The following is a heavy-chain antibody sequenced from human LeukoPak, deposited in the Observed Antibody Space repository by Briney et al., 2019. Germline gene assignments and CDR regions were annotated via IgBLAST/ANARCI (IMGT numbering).Heavy chain of an antibody. CDR3: ARLGEPGDYDILTGPGDAFDN. J-gene: IGHJ3*02. D-gene: IGHD3-9*01. V-gene: IGHV3-21*01. CDR1: GFTFSSYS. Sequence: GGSLRLSCAASGFTFSSYSMNWVRQAPGKGLEWVSSISSSSSYIYYADSVKGRFTISRDNAKNSLYLQMNSLRAEDTAVYYCARLGEPGDYDILTGPGDAFDNWGQGTMVTVSS. CDR2: ISSSSSYI.